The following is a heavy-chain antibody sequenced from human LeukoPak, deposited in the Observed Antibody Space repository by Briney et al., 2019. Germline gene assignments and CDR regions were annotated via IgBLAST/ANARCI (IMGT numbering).Heavy chain of an antibody. J-gene: IGHJ4*02. Sequence: GGSLRLSCAASGFTFSSYRMSWVRQAPGKGLEWVANIKDDGSERYHVDSVKGRFIISRDNAENSLYLQMNSLRAEDTAVYYCARDPGDHVVDYWGPGTLVTVSS. D-gene: IGHD3-10*01. CDR1: GFTFSSYR. CDR3: ARDPGDHVVDY. CDR2: IKDDGSER. V-gene: IGHV3-7*04.